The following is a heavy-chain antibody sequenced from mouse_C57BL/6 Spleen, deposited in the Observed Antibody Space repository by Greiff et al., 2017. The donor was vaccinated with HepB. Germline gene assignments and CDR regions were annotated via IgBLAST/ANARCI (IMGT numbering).Heavy chain of an antibody. V-gene: IGHV1-85*01. CDR3: ATKLYDYDGPWFAY. CDR2: IYPRDGST. Sequence: QVQLQQSGPELVKPGASVKLSCKASGYTFTSYDINWVKQRPGQGLEWIGWIYPRDGSTKYNEKFKGKATLTVDTSSSTAYMELHSLTSEDSAVYFCATKLYDYDGPWFAYWGQGTLVTVSA. J-gene: IGHJ3*01. CDR1: GYTFTSYD. D-gene: IGHD2-4*01.